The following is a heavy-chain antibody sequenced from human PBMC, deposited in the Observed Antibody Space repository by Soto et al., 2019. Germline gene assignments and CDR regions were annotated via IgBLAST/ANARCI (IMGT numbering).Heavy chain of an antibody. CDR2: ISGSSGFI. CDR1: GFTFSGYT. CDR3: ARHGKPGVGEWYFAC. V-gene: IGHV3-21*01. Sequence: EVQLVESGGGLVKPAGSLRLSCAASGFTFSGYTMNWVRQAPGKGLEWVSAISGSSGFIYYTDSVKGRFTISRDNARNALYLQMNSMRAEDTAVYYCARHGKPGVGEWYFACWGQGAVVTVSS. J-gene: IGHJ4*02. D-gene: IGHD3-10*01.